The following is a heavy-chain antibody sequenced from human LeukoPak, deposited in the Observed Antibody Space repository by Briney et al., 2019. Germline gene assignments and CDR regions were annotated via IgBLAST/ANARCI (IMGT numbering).Heavy chain of an antibody. CDR3: AKCILTGYYKGYMDV. V-gene: IGHV3-23*01. CDR2: IGGSGVST. Sequence: GGSLRLSCAASGFTFSSFGMSWVRQAPGKGLEWASAIGGSGVSTYYADSVKGRFTISRDNSKNSLYLQMNSLRAEDTAVYYCAKCILTGYYKGYMDVWGKGTTVTISS. J-gene: IGHJ6*03. CDR1: GFTFSSFG. D-gene: IGHD3-9*01.